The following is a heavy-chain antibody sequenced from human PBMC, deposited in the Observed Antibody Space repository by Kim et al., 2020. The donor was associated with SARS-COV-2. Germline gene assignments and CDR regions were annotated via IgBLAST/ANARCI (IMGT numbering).Heavy chain of an antibody. Sequence: GGSLRLSCAASGFTFSSYGMHWVRQAPGKGLEWVAVISYDGSNKYYADSVKGRFTISRDNSKNTLYLQMNSLRAEDTAVYYCAKGSYYDTYFDYWGQGTLVTVSS. CDR1: GFTFSSYG. V-gene: IGHV3-30*18. D-gene: IGHD3-9*01. J-gene: IGHJ4*02. CDR2: ISYDGSNK. CDR3: AKGSYYDTYFDY.